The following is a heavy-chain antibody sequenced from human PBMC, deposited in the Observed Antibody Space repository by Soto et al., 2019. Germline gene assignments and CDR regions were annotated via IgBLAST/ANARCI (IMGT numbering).Heavy chain of an antibody. J-gene: IGHJ4*02. CDR1: GFTFSSYA. Sequence: GGSLRLSCAASGFTFSSYAMSWVRQAPGKGLEWVSAISGSDGSTYYADSVKGRFTISRDNSKNTLYLQMNSLRAEDTAVYYCAKGDDNWEFFDYWGQGTLVTVSS. CDR2: ISGSDGST. D-gene: IGHD1-1*01. CDR3: AKGDDNWEFFDY. V-gene: IGHV3-23*01.